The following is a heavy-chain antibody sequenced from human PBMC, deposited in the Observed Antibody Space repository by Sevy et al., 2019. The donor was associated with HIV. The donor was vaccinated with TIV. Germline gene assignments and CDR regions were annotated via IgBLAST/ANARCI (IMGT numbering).Heavy chain of an antibody. CDR2: MSPRGHAI. D-gene: IGHD3-22*01. CDR1: GFIFSNYE. Sequence: GSLRLSCKASGFIFSNYEMNWVRQAPGKGLEWVSYMSPRGHAIYYADSVKGRFTVSRDNAKNSLYLQMNSLRGDDTALYYCARDIDSSGYSYAFDLWGQGTMVTVSS. V-gene: IGHV3-48*03. J-gene: IGHJ3*01. CDR3: ARDIDSSGYSYAFDL.